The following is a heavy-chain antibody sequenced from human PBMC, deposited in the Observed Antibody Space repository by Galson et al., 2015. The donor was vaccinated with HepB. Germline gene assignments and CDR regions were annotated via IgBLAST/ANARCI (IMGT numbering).Heavy chain of an antibody. CDR2: ISSSSSYI. Sequence: SLRLSCAASGFTFSSYSMNWVRQAPGKGLEWVSSISSSSSYIYYADSVKGRFTISRDNAKNSLYLQMNSLRAEDTAVYYCARDAEPAGGAYYYYYGMDVWGQGTTVTVSS. D-gene: IGHD1-14*01. J-gene: IGHJ6*02. CDR1: GFTFSSYS. V-gene: IGHV3-21*01. CDR3: ARDAEPAGGAYYYYYGMDV.